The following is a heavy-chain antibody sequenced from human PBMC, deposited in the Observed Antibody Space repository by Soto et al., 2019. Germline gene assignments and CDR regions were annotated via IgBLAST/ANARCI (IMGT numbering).Heavy chain of an antibody. CDR1: GGIFGTFG. Sequence: QVQLVQSGSEVKKPGSSVKVSCQPSGGIFGTFGISWVRQAPGQGLEWMGGIIPISGTTNYAQKFQGRVTITADKSTNAVYLDLSSLRSEDTALYYCVKSQSDVLTSLDYWGQVTLVTVSS. V-gene: IGHV1-69*06. D-gene: IGHD3-9*01. CDR3: VKSQSDVLTSLDY. J-gene: IGHJ4*02. CDR2: IIPISGTT.